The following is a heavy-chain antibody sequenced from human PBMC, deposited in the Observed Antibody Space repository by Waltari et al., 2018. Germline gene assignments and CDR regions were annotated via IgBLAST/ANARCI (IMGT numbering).Heavy chain of an antibody. V-gene: IGHV3-66*02. CDR1: GFTVSNNY. D-gene: IGHD3-22*01. CDR2: IYSVGYT. Sequence: EVQLAESGGGLVQPGGSLRISCAASGFTVSNNYMSWVRQAPGKWLEWVSLIYSVGYTQYADSVKGRFTISRDNSKNTLYLQMNSLRVEDTAVYYCARNPRYDSPDWGQGTLVTVSS. J-gene: IGHJ4*02. CDR3: ARNPRYDSPD.